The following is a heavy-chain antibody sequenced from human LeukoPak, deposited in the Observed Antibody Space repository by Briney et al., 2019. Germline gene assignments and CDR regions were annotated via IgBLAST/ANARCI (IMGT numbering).Heavy chain of an antibody. D-gene: IGHD3-10*01. Sequence: SETLSLTCAVSGGSISSGGYSWSWIRQPPGTGLEWIGYIYYSGSTYYNPSLKSRVTISVDTSKNQFSLKLSSVTAADTAVYYCARAYGSGSPDYWGQGTLVTVSS. CDR1: GGSISSGGYS. CDR3: ARAYGSGSPDY. J-gene: IGHJ4*02. V-gene: IGHV4-30-4*07. CDR2: IYYSGST.